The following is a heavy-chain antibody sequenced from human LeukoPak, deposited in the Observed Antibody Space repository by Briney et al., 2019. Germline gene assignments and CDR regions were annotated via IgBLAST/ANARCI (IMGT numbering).Heavy chain of an antibody. CDR2: IRYDGSNK. CDR1: GFTFSSHG. D-gene: IGHD3-22*01. J-gene: IGHJ4*02. CDR3: AKGDWYYYDSGGYPDY. V-gene: IGHV3-30*02. Sequence: PGGSLRLSCAASGFTFSSHGMHWVRQAPGKGLEWVAFIRYDGSNKYYADSVKGRFTISRDNSKNTLYLQMNSLRTEDTALYYCAKGDWYYYDSGGYPDYWGQGTLVTVS.